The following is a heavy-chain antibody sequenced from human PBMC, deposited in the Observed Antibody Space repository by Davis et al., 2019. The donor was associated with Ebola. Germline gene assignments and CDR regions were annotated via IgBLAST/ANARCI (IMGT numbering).Heavy chain of an antibody. J-gene: IGHJ4*02. D-gene: IGHD2-2*01. CDR3: ARQGTTSWDS. CDR1: GYGFTNYW. V-gene: IGHV5-51*01. CDR2: IYPGDSDT. Sequence: GESLKISCKGSGYGFTNYWIGWVRQMPEKGLEWMGIIYPGDSDTRYSPSFQGQVTISVDKSISTAYLHWNSLKASDTATYYCARQGTTSWDSWGQGTLVTVSS.